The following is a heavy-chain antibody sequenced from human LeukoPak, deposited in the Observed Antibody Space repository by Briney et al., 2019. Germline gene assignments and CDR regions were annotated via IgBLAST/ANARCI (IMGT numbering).Heavy chain of an antibody. J-gene: IGHJ5*02. D-gene: IGHD3-10*01. CDR1: GGSISGSY. Sequence: SETLSLTCTVSGGSISGSYWSWIRQCPGKGLEWIGYIYYSGSTNSGSTNYNPSLKSRVTMSVDTSKNQFSLKLSSVTAADTAVYYCARGEGVPGPLGQGTLVTVSS. CDR3: ARGEGVPGP. V-gene: IGHV4-59*01. CDR2: IYYSGSTNSGST.